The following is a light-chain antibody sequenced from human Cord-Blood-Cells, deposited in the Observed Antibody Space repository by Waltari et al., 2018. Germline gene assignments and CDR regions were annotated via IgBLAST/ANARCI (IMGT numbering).Light chain of an antibody. CDR3: CSYAGSYTLV. V-gene: IGLV2-11*02. CDR1: SSAARASNY. J-gene: IGLJ2*01. Sequence: QSALPQPRFASGPPGQSVTISCTATSSAARASNYVSWYQQHPGRAPKRMIYDVSKRPSGVPDRFSGSKSGNRASLTISGLQAEDEADYYCCSYAGSYTLVFGGGTKLTVL. CDR2: DVS.